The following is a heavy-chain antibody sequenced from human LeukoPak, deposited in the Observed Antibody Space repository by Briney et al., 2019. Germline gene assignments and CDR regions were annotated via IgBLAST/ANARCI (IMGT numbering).Heavy chain of an antibody. CDR2: ISATGSYV. D-gene: IGHD1-14*01. V-gene: IGHV3-48*03. Sequence: SGGSLRLSCATSGFDVTQHEFNWVRQAPGKGLEWVAYISATGSYVKYAESVKGRFTVSRDDAKKSVFLQMNNLALDDTAVYFCARANGSNQFRNLDYWGQGTLVTVSS. CDR3: ARANGSNQFRNLDY. CDR1: GFDVTQHE. J-gene: IGHJ4*02.